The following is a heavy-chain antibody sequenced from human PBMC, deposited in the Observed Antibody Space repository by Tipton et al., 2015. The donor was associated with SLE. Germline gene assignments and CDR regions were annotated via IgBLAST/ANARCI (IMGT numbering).Heavy chain of an antibody. V-gene: IGHV4-39*01. J-gene: IGHJ4*02. Sequence: TLSLTCTVSGGSISSSSYYWGWIRQPPGKGLAWIGVIYFSGSTYYNPSLKSRVTISVDTSKNQFSLKLSSVTAADTAVYYCARQSREFWSGSPLGYFDYWGQGTLVTVAS. D-gene: IGHD3-3*01. CDR1: GGSISSSSYY. CDR2: IYFSGST. CDR3: ARQSREFWSGSPLGYFDY.